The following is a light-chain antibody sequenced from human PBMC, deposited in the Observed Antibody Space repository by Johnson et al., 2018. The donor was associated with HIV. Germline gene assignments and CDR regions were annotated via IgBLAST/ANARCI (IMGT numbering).Light chain of an antibody. CDR2: EDY. J-gene: IGLJ1*01. CDR3: GVWDASLSPHYV. CDR1: SSNIENYF. V-gene: IGLV1-51*02. Sequence: QSILTQPPSVSAAPGQKVTISCSGHSSNIENYFVSWYQQLPGAAPRLLIYEDYKRPSGIPDRFSGSKSGASATLGITGLQTWDEADYYCGVWDASLSPHYVFGTGTTITVL.